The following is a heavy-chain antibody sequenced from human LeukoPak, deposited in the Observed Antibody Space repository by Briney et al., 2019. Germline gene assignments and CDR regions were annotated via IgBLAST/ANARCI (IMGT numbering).Heavy chain of an antibody. V-gene: IGHV1-8*03. CDR1: GYTFTSYD. CDR2: MNPNSGNT. D-gene: IGHD3-9*01. Sequence: ASVKVSCKATGYTFTSYDINWVRQATGQGLEWMGWMNPNSGNTGYAQKFQGRVTITRNTSISTAYMELSSLRSEDTAVYYCARGPRTGYYNYYYYMDVWGKGTTVTISS. CDR3: ARGPRTGYYNYYYYMDV. J-gene: IGHJ6*03.